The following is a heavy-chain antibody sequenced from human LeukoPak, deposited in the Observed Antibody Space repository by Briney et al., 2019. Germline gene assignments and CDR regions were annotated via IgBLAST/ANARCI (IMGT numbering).Heavy chain of an antibody. Sequence: PGGSLRLSCAASGFSFSYYWMSWVRQAPGKGLEWVAKIKQDGSEKYYVDSVKGRFTISRDNAKNSLYLQMNSLRAEDTAVYYCASETRSGYDSSSFDYWGQGTLVTVSS. D-gene: IGHD5-12*01. V-gene: IGHV3-7*01. CDR3: ASETRSGYDSSSFDY. CDR1: GFSFSYYW. CDR2: IKQDGSEK. J-gene: IGHJ4*02.